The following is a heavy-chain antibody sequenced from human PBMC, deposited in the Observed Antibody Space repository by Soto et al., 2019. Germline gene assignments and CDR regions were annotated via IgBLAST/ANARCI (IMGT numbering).Heavy chain of an antibody. J-gene: IGHJ6*02. CDR1: GFTFSSYG. D-gene: IGHD3-3*01. Sequence: QVQLVESGGGVVQPGRSLRLSCAASGFTFSSYGMHWVRQAPGKGLEWVAVISYDGSNKYYADSVKGRFTISRDNSKNTLYLQMNSLRAEDTAVYYCAKARLRFLSQRGGMDVWGQGTTVTVSS. CDR2: ISYDGSNK. CDR3: AKARLRFLSQRGGMDV. V-gene: IGHV3-30*18.